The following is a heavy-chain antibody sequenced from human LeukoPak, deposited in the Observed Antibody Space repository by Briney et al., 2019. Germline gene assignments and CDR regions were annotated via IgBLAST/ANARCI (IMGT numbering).Heavy chain of an antibody. Sequence: PGRPLRLSCAASGFTFSSYAMHWVRQAPGKGLEWVSAISGSGGSTYYADSVKGRFAISRDNSKNTLYLQMNSLRAEDTAVYYCARELLYTVDYWGQGTLVTVSS. CDR1: GFTFSSYA. V-gene: IGHV3-23*01. J-gene: IGHJ4*02. CDR3: ARELLYTVDY. D-gene: IGHD4-17*01. CDR2: ISGSGGST.